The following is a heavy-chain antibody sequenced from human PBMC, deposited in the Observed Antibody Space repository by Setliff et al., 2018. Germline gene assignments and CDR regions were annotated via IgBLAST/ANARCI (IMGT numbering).Heavy chain of an antibody. D-gene: IGHD6-25*01. V-gene: IGHV1-46*01. CDR1: GYSFTSHY. J-gene: IGHJ4*02. Sequence: GASVKVSCKTSGYSFTSHYMHWVRQAPGQGLEWMGIINPGGLSSSSTQKFEGRVTMTRDTSTSTVYMELNSLTSDDTAVYYCARAGLAAAGRKGILEYWGQGSLVTVSS. CDR2: INPGGLSS. CDR3: ARAGLAAAGRKGILEY.